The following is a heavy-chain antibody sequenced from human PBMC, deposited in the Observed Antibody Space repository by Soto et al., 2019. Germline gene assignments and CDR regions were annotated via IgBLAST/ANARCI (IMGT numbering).Heavy chain of an antibody. CDR2: INPNSGGT. J-gene: IGHJ6*02. D-gene: IGHD5-12*01. V-gene: IGHV1-2*02. Sequence: ASVKVSCKASGYTFTGYYMHWVRQAPGQGLEWVGWINPNSGGTNYAQKFQGRVTMTRDTSISTAYMELSRLRSDDTAVYYCATRGGYSGYDYTYYYYYGMDVWGQGTTVTVSS. CDR3: ATRGGYSGYDYTYYYYYGMDV. CDR1: GYTFTGYY.